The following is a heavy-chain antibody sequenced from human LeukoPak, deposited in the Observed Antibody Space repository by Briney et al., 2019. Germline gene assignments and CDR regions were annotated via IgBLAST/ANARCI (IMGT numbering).Heavy chain of an antibody. Sequence: PGGSLRLSCAASGFTFSTYGMNWVRQAAGEGLGWVSSISDTGSDTYYADSVKGRFTISRDNSKNTLFLHMNSLRVEDTAIYYCAKRVPYSSSSVYFDAWGQGALVSVSS. CDR1: GFTFSTYG. CDR2: ISDTGSDT. D-gene: IGHD6-6*01. V-gene: IGHV3-23*01. CDR3: AKRVPYSSSSVYFDA. J-gene: IGHJ4*02.